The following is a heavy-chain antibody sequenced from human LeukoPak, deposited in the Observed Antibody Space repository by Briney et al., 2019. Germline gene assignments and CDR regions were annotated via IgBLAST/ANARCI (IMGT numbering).Heavy chain of an antibody. Sequence: PSETLSLTCTVSGGSISSSDSYWGWIRQPPGKGLEWIGEINHSGSTNYNPSLKSRVTISVDTSKNQFSLKLSSVTAADTAVYYCARARPEYQLATLVYYMDVWGKGTTVTVSS. D-gene: IGHD2-2*01. J-gene: IGHJ6*03. CDR2: INHSGST. V-gene: IGHV4-39*07. CDR1: GGSISSSDSY. CDR3: ARARPEYQLATLVYYMDV.